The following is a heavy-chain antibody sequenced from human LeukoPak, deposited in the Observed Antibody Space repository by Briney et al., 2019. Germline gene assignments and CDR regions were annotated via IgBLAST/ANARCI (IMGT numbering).Heavy chain of an antibody. J-gene: IGHJ4*02. V-gene: IGHV4-39*07. Sequence: KPSETLSLTCSVSGGSISGRRYYWGWIRQPPGKGLEWIGEINHSGSTNYNPSLKSRVTISVDTSKNQFSLKLSSVTAADTAVYYCARDRLRWPLDYWGQGTLVTVSS. D-gene: IGHD4-23*01. CDR2: INHSGST. CDR1: GGSISGRRYY. CDR3: ARDRLRWPLDY.